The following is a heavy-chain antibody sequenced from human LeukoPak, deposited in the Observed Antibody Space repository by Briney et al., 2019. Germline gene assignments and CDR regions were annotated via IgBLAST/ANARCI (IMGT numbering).Heavy chain of an antibody. V-gene: IGHV3-48*02. CDR1: GFTLSSYA. Sequence: PGGSLRLSCAGSGFTLSSYAMNWVRQAPGKGLEWVSYISSSSGTIYYADSVKGRFTISRDNAKNSLYLQMNSLRDEDTAVYYCAREKYYGSGVDYWGQGTLVTVSS. CDR2: ISSSSGTI. D-gene: IGHD3-10*01. J-gene: IGHJ4*02. CDR3: AREKYYGSGVDY.